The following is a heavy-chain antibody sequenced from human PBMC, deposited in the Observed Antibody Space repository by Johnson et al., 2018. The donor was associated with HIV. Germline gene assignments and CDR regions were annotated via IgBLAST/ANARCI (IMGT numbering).Heavy chain of an antibody. D-gene: IGHD3-16*01. CDR1: GFTFSGSA. CDR3: ARDRWGLKDAFDI. J-gene: IGHJ3*02. Sequence: VQLVESGGGLVQPGGSLKLSCAASGFTFSGSAMHWVRQAPGKGLEWVSVIYSGGSTYSADSVKGRFTISRDNAKNSLYLQMNSLRAEDTAVYYCARDRWGLKDAFDIWGQGTMVTVSS. V-gene: IGHV3-66*01. CDR2: IYSGGST.